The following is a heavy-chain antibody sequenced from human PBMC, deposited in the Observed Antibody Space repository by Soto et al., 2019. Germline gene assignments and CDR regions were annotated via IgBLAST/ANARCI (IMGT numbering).Heavy chain of an antibody. CDR3: ASAGQGVAAAGTNSDY. J-gene: IGHJ4*02. V-gene: IGHV4-34*01. Sequence: QVQLQQWGAGLLKPSETLSLTCAVYGGSFSGYYWSWIRQPPGKGLAWIGEINHSGSTHYTPSLMSRVTISVDSSKGQFSLKLSSVTAADTAVYYCASAGQGVAAAGTNSDYWGQGPLVTVSS. CDR2: INHSGST. CDR1: GGSFSGYY. D-gene: IGHD6-13*01.